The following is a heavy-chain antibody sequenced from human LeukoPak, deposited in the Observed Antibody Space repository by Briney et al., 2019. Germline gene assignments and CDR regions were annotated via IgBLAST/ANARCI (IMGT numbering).Heavy chain of an antibody. CDR3: ARVADIVVVPASHFDY. V-gene: IGHV4-31*03. Sequence: SETLSLTCPVSGGSISHGGYYWSWIRQPPGKGLEWMGYIYYSGSTYYNPSLKSRVTISVDTSKNQFSLKLSSVTAADTAVYYCARVADIVVVPASHFDYWGQGTLVTVSS. CDR1: GGSISHGGYY. CDR2: IYYSGST. D-gene: IGHD2-2*01. J-gene: IGHJ4*02.